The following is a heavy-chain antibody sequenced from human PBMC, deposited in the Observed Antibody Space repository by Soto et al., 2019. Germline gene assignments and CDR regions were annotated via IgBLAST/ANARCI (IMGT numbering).Heavy chain of an antibody. CDR1: GGSISSSSYY. J-gene: IGHJ4*02. D-gene: IGHD3-16*01. Sequence: QLQLQESGPGLVKPSETLSLTCTVSGGSISSSSYYWGWIRQPPGKGLEWIGRIYYSGSTYYNPSLKSRVTITVDTSTNQFSLKLSSVTAADTAVYYCARRGGGAESIWGYWCQGTLGTVSS. CDR2: IYYSGST. V-gene: IGHV4-39*01. CDR3: ARRGGGAESIWGY.